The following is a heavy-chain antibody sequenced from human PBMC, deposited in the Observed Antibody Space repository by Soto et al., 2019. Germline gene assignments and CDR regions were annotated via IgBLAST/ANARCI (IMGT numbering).Heavy chain of an antibody. CDR1: GFTFSNAW. CDR3: TTGGRVSSGKNDY. V-gene: IGHV3-15*01. D-gene: IGHD2-15*01. J-gene: IGHJ4*02. CDR2: IKSKTDGWAT. Sequence: GGSLRLSCAASGFTFSNAWMSWVRQAPGKGLEWVGRIKSKTDGWATDYAAPVKGRFTIKSDDSKNTLYLKRNSTKTEDSAGDYCTTGGRVSSGKNDYWGQGTLVTVSS.